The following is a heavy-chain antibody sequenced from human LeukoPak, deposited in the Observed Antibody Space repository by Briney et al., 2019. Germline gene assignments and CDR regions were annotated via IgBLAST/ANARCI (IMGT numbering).Heavy chain of an antibody. J-gene: IGHJ4*02. CDR2: ISGNGGRT. Sequence: PGGSLRLSCAASGFTFSLYTMSWVRQAPGKGLEWVSGISGNGGRTYYADSVKGRFTISRDNSKNTLNLQLNSLSAEGTALYYCAKDQEVGVTTYYFDYWGQGTLVTVSS. V-gene: IGHV3-23*01. CDR3: AKDQEVGVTTYYFDY. CDR1: GFTFSLYT. D-gene: IGHD4-17*01.